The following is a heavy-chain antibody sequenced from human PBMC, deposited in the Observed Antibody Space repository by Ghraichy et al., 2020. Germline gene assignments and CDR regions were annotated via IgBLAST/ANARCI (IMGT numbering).Heavy chain of an antibody. Sequence: SCAASGFTFSSYAMHWVRQAPGKGLEWVTVISYDGSNKYYADSVKGRFTISRDNSKNTLYLQMNSLRAEDTAVYYCARPSTALYDSSGYYRRDDAFDIWGQGTMVTVSS. CDR2: ISYDGSNK. J-gene: IGHJ3*02. D-gene: IGHD3-22*01. V-gene: IGHV3-30*04. CDR3: ARPSTALYDSSGYYRRDDAFDI. CDR1: GFTFSSYA.